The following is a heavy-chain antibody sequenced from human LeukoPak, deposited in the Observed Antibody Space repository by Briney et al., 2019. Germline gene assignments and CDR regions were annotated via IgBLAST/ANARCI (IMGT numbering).Heavy chain of an antibody. J-gene: IGHJ5*02. D-gene: IGHD2-21*01. Sequence: SETLSVTCTVSGCTISSYYCSWIRQPPGKGLEWMGYIYYRGSINYSPPRKSRVTISVDTSKNQSFLKLSSVTGAGTDVYYCARLNKQLWWYNWFDRWRQGTLVTVSS. CDR2: IYYRGSI. CDR3: ARLNKQLWWYNWFDR. CDR1: GCTISSYY. V-gene: IGHV4-59*08.